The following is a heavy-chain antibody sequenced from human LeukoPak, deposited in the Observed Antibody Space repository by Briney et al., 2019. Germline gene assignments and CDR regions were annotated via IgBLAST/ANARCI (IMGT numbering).Heavy chain of an antibody. CDR3: TRVRAHYDRYRSGGSCYAPFDY. J-gene: IGHJ4*02. V-gene: IGHV4-34*01. Sequence: SETLSLTCAVYGGSFSGYYWSWIRQPPGKGLEWIGEINHSGSTNYNPSLKSRVTISVDTSKNQFSLKLSSVTAADTAVYYCTRVRAHYDRYRSGGSCYAPFDYWGQGTLVTVSS. D-gene: IGHD2-15*01. CDR2: INHSGST. CDR1: GGSFSGYY.